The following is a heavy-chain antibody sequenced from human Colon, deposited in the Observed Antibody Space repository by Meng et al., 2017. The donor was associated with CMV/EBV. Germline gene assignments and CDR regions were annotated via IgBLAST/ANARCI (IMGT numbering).Heavy chain of an antibody. CDR2: ITESGDKT. Sequence: LVLSWAASGFTFRSAAMVWVRQATGKGLDWVSAITESGDKTFYADAVKGRFTISRDDSSRTLYLQLNSLRGEDSAVYYCATSRAYYDNWGQGTLVTVSS. V-gene: IGHV3-23*01. J-gene: IGHJ4*02. CDR1: GFTFRSAA. CDR3: ATSRAYYDN.